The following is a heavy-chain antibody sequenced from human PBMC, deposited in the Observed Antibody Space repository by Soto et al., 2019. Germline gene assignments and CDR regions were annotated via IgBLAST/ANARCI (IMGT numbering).Heavy chain of an antibody. J-gene: IGHJ6*02. V-gene: IGHV4-59*08. D-gene: IGHD1-1*01. CDR3: VRQGIGNLHGLVDV. CDR2: VYSTGGT. Sequence: QVQLQQSGPGLVKPSETLSLTCSVSSGPSSSHNWGWIRQPPGRGLEWIGYVYSTGGTRYNPSLQSRVTISADTSTNHISLTLTSVTAADTAVYYCVRQGIGNLHGLVDVWGQGTTVRVSS. CDR1: SGPSSSHN.